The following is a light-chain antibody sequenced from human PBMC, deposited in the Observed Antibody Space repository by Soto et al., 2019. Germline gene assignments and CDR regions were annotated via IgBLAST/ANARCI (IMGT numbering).Light chain of an antibody. CDR3: QQRSNGPPVT. V-gene: IGKV3-11*01. CDR2: DAY. J-gene: IGKJ4*01. Sequence: EIVLTQSPATLSLSPGERATLSCRASQSVSNYLAWYQQKPGQAPRLLIYDAYNRTIGIPASFSSSGSGTDFTLTISRLELEDLAICYCQQRSNGPPVTFGGGTKVEIK. CDR1: QSVSNY.